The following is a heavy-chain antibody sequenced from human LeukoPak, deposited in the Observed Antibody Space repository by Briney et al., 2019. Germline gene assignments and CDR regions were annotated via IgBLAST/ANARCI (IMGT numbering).Heavy chain of an antibody. J-gene: IGHJ5*02. CDR3: ARWAYFWFDP. CDR2: IYYSGST. D-gene: IGHD2-21*01. V-gene: IGHV4-59*08. CDR1: GGSISSYY. Sequence: SETLTLTCSVSGGSISSYYWSWIRQSPGKGLEWIGYIYYSGSTNYSPSLKSRVTISTDTSKNQFSLKLSSVTATDTAVYYCARWAYFWFDPWGQGTLVTVSS.